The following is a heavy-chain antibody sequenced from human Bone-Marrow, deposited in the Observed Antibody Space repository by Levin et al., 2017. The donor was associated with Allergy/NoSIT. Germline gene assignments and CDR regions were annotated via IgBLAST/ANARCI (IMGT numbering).Heavy chain of an antibody. J-gene: IGHJ4*02. CDR2: ISAHNGNT. Sequence: ASVKVSCKASGYTFISYTITWVRQAPGQGLEWMGWISAHNGNTANAQKFQGRVTMTTDTSTITAYMELRTLRSDDTAVYYCAITSDYDFLTGYPYYFDSWGQGTLVTVSS. CDR1: GYTFISYT. CDR3: AITSDYDFLTGYPYYFDS. D-gene: IGHD3-9*01. V-gene: IGHV1-18*01.